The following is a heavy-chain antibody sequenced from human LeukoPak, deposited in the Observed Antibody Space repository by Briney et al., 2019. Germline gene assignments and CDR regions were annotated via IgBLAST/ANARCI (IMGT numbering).Heavy chain of an antibody. V-gene: IGHV3-64*01. CDR2: ISGNGGST. CDR3: ARGATHSDYDSPLDY. D-gene: IGHD4-17*01. Sequence: GRSLRLSCAASGFTFSSYAMHWVRQAPGKGLEYVSVISGNGGSTYYANSVMGIFTISRDNSKNTLYLQMGSLRAEDMAVYYCARGATHSDYDSPLDYWGQGTLVTVSS. CDR1: GFTFSSYA. J-gene: IGHJ4*02.